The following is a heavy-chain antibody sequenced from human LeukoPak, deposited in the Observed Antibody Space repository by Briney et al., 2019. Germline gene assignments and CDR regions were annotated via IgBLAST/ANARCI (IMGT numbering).Heavy chain of an antibody. CDR2: ISSSSSYI. Sequence: GGSLRLSCAASGFTFSSYSMNWVRQAPGRGLEWVSSISSSSSYIYYADSVKGRFTISRDNAKNSLYLQMNSLRAEDTAVYYCARVVDTAMVAFDYWGQGTLVTVSS. CDR1: GFTFSSYS. V-gene: IGHV3-21*01. J-gene: IGHJ4*02. D-gene: IGHD5-18*01. CDR3: ARVVDTAMVAFDY.